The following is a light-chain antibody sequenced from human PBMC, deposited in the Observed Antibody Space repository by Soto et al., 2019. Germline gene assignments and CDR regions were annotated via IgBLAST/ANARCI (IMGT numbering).Light chain of an antibody. CDR3: SSYTSSSTLA. J-gene: IGLJ3*02. CDR2: DVS. V-gene: IGLV2-14*01. CDR1: SSDVGGYNY. Sequence: QSALTQPASVSGSPGQSITISCTGTSSDVGGYNYVSWYQQHPGKAPKLMIYDVSNRPSGVSNRFSGSKSGNTASLTISGLQPEDEADYYCSSYTSSSTLAFGGGTKLTVL.